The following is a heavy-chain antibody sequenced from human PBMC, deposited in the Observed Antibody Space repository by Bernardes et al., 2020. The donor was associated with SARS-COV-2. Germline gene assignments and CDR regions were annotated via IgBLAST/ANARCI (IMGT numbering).Heavy chain of an antibody. CDR3: ARVVSYYYGMDV. V-gene: IGHV3-33*01. CDR2: IWYDGSNK. J-gene: IGHJ6*02. CDR1: GFTFSSYG. D-gene: IGHD2-8*01. Sequence: GGSLRLSCAASGFTFSSYGMHWVRQAPGKGLEWVAVIWYDGSNKYYADSVKGRFTISRDNSKNTLYLQMNSLRAEDTAVYYCARVVSYYYGMDVWGQGTTVTDSS.